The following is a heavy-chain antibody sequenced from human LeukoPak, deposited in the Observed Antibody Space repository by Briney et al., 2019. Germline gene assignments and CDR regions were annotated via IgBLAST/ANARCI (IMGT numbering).Heavy chain of an antibody. V-gene: IGHV1-69*04. Sequence: SVKVSCKASGGTFSSYAISWVRQAPGQGLEWMGRIIPILGIANYAQKFQGRVTITADKSTSTAYMELSSLRSEDTAVYYCAIRIAAAAGEQSQYYFDYWGQGTLVTVSS. J-gene: IGHJ4*02. CDR2: IIPILGIA. CDR3: AIRIAAAAGEQSQYYFDY. CDR1: GGTFSSYA. D-gene: IGHD6-13*01.